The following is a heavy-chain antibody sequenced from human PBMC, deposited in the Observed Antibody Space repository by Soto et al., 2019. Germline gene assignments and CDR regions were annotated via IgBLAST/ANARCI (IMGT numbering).Heavy chain of an antibody. J-gene: IGHJ6*02. CDR1: GGKFVNAG. Sequence: LRLCCAVSGGKFVNAGVSWVRQDPGKGLEWIGRIKSKIDGAATDHAAPVKGRFTISRDDSRDTLFLQMDSLRAEDSGVYYCATGRLPKGFYGMDVWGQGTTVTLSS. CDR2: IKSKIDGAAT. CDR3: ATGRLPKGFYGMDV. V-gene: IGHV3-15*01.